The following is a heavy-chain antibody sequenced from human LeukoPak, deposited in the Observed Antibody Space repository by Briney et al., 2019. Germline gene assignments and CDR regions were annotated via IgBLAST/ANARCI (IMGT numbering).Heavy chain of an antibody. CDR1: GVSVSSSNSY. J-gene: IGHJ6*03. D-gene: IGHD6-19*01. CDR2: IYYSGNT. CDR3: ARGSSGWTYYYYYYYYMDV. V-gene: IGHV4-39*01. Sequence: SETLSLTCTVSGVSVSSSNSYWGWIRQPPGKGLEWIGSIYYSGNTYYNASLKSQVSISIDTSKNQFSLQLNSVTPEDTAVYYCARGSSGWTYYYYYYYYMDVWGKGTTVTISS.